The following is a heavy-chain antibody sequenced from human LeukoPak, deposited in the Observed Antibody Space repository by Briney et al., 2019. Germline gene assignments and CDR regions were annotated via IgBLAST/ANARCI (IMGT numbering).Heavy chain of an antibody. V-gene: IGHV4-34*01. CDR1: GGSFSGYY. J-gene: IGHJ4*02. CDR3: ARLHSTHSSNS. CDR2: VNHSGST. Sequence: SETLSLTCAVYGGSFSGYYWSWIRQPPGKGLEWIGEVNHSGSTNYNPSLKSRVTISVDTSKNQFSLKVTSVTAADTAVYYCARLHSTHSSNSWGQGTLVTVSS. D-gene: IGHD6-13*01.